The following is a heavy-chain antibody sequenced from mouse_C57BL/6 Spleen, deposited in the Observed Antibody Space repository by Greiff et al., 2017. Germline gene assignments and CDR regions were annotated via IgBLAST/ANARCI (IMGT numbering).Heavy chain of an antibody. Sequence: QVQLQQPGAELVKPGASVTLSSKASGYTFTSYWMHWVKQRPGRGLEWIGRIDPNSGGTKYNEKFKSQATLTVEKSSSTVYLDLSRVTSDDAAVYYCARDYAMDYWGQGTSVTVSS. CDR3: ARDYAMDY. V-gene: IGHV1-62-3*01. CDR1: GYTFTSYW. CDR2: IDPNSGGT. J-gene: IGHJ4*01.